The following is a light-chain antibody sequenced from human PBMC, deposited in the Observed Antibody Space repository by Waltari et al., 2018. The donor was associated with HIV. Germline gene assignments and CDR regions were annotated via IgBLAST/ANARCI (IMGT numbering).Light chain of an antibody. CDR3: QQYNNWPPWT. CDR2: GVS. V-gene: IGKV3-15*01. Sequence: EMVVTQSPASASVSPGGRATLSCRASQSVGTNLAWYQQRPGQSPRLLIYGVSTRATDIPARFSGSGSGTDFTLTINSLQSEDSAVYYCQQYNNWPPWTFGQGTKVEI. CDR1: QSVGTN. J-gene: IGKJ1*01.